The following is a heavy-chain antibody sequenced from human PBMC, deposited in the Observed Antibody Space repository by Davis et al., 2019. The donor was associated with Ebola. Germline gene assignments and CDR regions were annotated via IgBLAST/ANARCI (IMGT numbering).Heavy chain of an antibody. Sequence: ASVKVSCKVSGYTLTELSMYWVRQAPGKGLEWMGGFDPEDGEAVYAQRFQGRVTMTEDTSTDTAYMELSSLRSEDTAVYYCATAKQWLSWFDPWGQGTLVTVSP. V-gene: IGHV1-24*01. D-gene: IGHD6-19*01. CDR2: FDPEDGEA. J-gene: IGHJ5*02. CDR1: GYTLTELS. CDR3: ATAKQWLSWFDP.